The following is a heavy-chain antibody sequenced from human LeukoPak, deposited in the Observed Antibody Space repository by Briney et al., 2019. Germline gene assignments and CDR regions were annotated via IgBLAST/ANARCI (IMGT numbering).Heavy chain of an antibody. CDR1: GFTFSDYY. CDR2: IYYSGST. CDR3: ARDSNWNDAFDI. J-gene: IGHJ3*02. V-gene: IGHV4-59*01. Sequence: LRLSCAASGFTFSDYYMSWIRQPPGKGLEWIGYIYYSGSTNYNPSLKSRVTISVDTSKNQFSLKLSSVTAADTAVYYCARDSNWNDAFDIWGQGTMVTVSS. D-gene: IGHD1-1*01.